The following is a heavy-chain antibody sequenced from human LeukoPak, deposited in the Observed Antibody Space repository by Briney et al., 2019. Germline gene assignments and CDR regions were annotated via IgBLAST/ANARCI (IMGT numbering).Heavy chain of an antibody. J-gene: IGHJ6*02. V-gene: IGHV3-30*18. CDR2: ISYDGSNK. CDR1: GFTFSSYG. D-gene: IGHD6-19*01. CDR3: AKGPHFSSGWYYYGMDV. Sequence: PGGSLTLSCAASGFTFSSYGMHWFRQAPPKGLEWGAVISYDGSNKYYADSVKGRFTISRDNSKNTLYLQMNSLTAEDTAVYYRAKGPHFSSGWYYYGMDVWGQGTTVTVSS.